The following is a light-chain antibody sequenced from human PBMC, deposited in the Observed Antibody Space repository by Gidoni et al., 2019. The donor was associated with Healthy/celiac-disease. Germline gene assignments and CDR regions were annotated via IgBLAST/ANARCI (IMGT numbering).Light chain of an antibody. CDR2: GNS. CDR3: QSYDSSLSGSNVV. J-gene: IGLJ2*01. CDR1: SSNIGAGYD. V-gene: IGLV1-40*01. Sequence: QSVLTQPPSVSGAPGQRVPIPCTGSSSNIGAGYDVHWYQQLPGTAPKPLIYGNSNRPSGVPDRFSGSKSGTSASLAITGLQAEDEADYYCQSYDSSLSGSNVVFGGGTKLTVL.